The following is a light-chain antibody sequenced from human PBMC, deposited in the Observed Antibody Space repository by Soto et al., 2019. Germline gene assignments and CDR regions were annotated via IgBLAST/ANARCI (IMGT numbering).Light chain of an antibody. V-gene: IGKV3-11*01. CDR3: QQRSNWPSIT. J-gene: IGKJ1*01. CDR1: QSVSSK. Sequence: EIVLTQSPGTLSLSPWERGTLXSRPSQSVSSKLAWYQQKPGQAPRLLIHGASTRATGIPARFSGSGSGTDFTLTISSLEPEDFAVYYCQQRSNWPSITFGQGTKVDIK. CDR2: GAS.